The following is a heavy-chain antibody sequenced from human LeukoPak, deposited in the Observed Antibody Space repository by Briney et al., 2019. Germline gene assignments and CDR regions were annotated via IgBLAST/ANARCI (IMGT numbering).Heavy chain of an antibody. CDR2: IYPGDSES. Sequence: GESLKISCQASGYSFINHWIGWVRQMPGEGVEWMGIIYPGDSESRYSPSFQGQVTISADKSITTAYLQWNSLKASDTAMYYCVRDSGGSSLYNFDYWGQGTLVTVSS. J-gene: IGHJ4*02. D-gene: IGHD2-15*01. V-gene: IGHV5-51*01. CDR3: VRDSGGSSLYNFDY. CDR1: GYSFINHW.